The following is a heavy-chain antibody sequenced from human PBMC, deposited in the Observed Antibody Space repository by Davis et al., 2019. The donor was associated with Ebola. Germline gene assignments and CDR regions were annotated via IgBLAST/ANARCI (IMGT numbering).Heavy chain of an antibody. CDR3: ARLVVPAAIPGVATVYFDL. J-gene: IGHJ2*01. Sequence: PSETLSLTCTVSGGSISSYYWSWIRQPPGKGLEWIGYIYYSGSTNYNPSLKSRVTISVDTSKNQFSLKLSSVTAADTAVYYCARLVVPAAIPGVATVYFDLWGRGTLVTVSS. D-gene: IGHD2-2*02. V-gene: IGHV4-59*08. CDR2: IYYSGST. CDR1: GGSISSYY.